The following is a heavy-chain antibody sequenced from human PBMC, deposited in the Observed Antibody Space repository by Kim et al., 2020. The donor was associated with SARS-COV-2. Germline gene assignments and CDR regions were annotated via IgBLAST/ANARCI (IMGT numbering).Heavy chain of an antibody. Sequence: SQTPSLTCAISGDSVSSNSGAWNWIRQSPSRDLEWLGRTYYRSKWYNDYAVSVKSRISISPDTSKNQFSLQLNSVTPEDTAVYYCASAFFLGHWGQGTLVTVSS. V-gene: IGHV6-1*01. J-gene: IGHJ4*02. CDR2: TYYRSKWYN. CDR3: ASAFFLGH. D-gene: IGHD3-3*01. CDR1: GDSVSSNSGA.